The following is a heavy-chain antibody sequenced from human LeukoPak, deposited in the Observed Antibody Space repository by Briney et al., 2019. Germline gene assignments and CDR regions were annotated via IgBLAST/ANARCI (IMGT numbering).Heavy chain of an antibody. Sequence: PRGSLRLSCAASGFTFSSYNMNWVRQAPGKGLEWVSSISSSSSYIYYADSVKGRFTISRDNAKNSLYLQMNSLRAEDTAVYYCARDLSQQLGSYYFDYWGQGTLVTVSS. CDR2: ISSSSSYI. J-gene: IGHJ4*02. CDR3: ARDLSQQLGSYYFDY. V-gene: IGHV3-21*01. CDR1: GFTFSSYN. D-gene: IGHD6-13*01.